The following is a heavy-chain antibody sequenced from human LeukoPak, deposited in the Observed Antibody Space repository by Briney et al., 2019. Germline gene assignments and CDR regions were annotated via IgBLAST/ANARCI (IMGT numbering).Heavy chain of an antibody. J-gene: IGHJ6*02. CDR3: ANLYSSGWYVRGYYYGMDV. V-gene: IGHV3-23*01. Sequence: GGSLTLSCAASGFTFSSYAMSWVRQAPGKGLEWGSAISGSGGSTYHADSVKGPFTISRDNSKNTLYLQMNSLRAEDTAVYYCANLYSSGWYVRGYYYGMDVGGQGTTVTVSS. D-gene: IGHD6-19*01. CDR2: ISGSGGST. CDR1: GFTFSSYA.